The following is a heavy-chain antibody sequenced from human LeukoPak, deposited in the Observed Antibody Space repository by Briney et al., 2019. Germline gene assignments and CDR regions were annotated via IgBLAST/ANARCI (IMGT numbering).Heavy chain of an antibody. CDR2: IIPILGIA. V-gene: IGHV1-69*02. D-gene: IGHD1-7*01. CDR3: ARARTGTTNYYYYYMDV. J-gene: IGHJ6*03. Sequence: SVKVSCKASGGTFSSYTISWVRQAPGQGLEWMGRIIPILGIANYAQKFQGRVTITADKSTSTAYMELSSLRSEDTAVYYCARARTGTTNYYYYYMDVWGRGTTVTVSS. CDR1: GGTFSSYT.